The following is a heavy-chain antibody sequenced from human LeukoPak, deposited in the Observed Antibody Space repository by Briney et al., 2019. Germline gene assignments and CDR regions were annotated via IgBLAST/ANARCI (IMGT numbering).Heavy chain of an antibody. CDR1: GGSFSGCS. D-gene: IGHD6-13*01. Sequence: SGTLSLTCAVYGGSFSGCSSSWIRRPPGKGLEWVGEMIHSGSTNYNPSLKSRVTISVDTSKNQFSLKVSSVTAADTAVYYCARSMVLIAAAGKGFDYWGQGTLVTVSS. CDR3: ARSMVLIAAAGKGFDY. CDR2: MIHSGST. J-gene: IGHJ4*02. V-gene: IGHV4-34*12.